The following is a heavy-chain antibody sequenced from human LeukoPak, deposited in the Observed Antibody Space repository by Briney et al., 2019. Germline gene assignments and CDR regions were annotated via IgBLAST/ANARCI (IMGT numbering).Heavy chain of an antibody. J-gene: IGHJ6*02. Sequence: GGSLRLSCAASGFTFGNNAMTWVRQAPGTGLEWVSSISTGGGSTYYVDSVKGRFTISRDNSKSTLYLRMNSLRAEDTAIYYCAKSDRRVDVWGQGTTVTVSS. CDR3: AKSDRRVDV. CDR2: ISTGGGST. D-gene: IGHD3-22*01. V-gene: IGHV3-23*01. CDR1: GFTFGNNA.